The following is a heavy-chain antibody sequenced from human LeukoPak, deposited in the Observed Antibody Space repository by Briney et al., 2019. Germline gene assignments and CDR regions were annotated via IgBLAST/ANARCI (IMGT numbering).Heavy chain of an antibody. CDR2: TRYDGSDK. V-gene: IGHV3-30*02. CDR3: AKGQQLSLYYFDY. D-gene: IGHD6-13*01. Sequence: PGGSLRLSCAASGFTLSNYVMHWVRQAPGKGLEWVAFTRYDGSDKYNADSLKGRFTISRDNSKNTLYLQMNSLRAEDTAVYYCAKGQQLSLYYFDYWGQGTLVTVSS. CDR1: GFTLSNYV. J-gene: IGHJ4*02.